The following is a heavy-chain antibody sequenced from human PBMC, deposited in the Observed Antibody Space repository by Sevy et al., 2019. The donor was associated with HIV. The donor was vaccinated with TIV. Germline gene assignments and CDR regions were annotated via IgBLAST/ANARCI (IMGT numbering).Heavy chain of an antibody. D-gene: IGHD2-2*02. V-gene: IGHV3-30*04. CDR2: ISYDESNK. CDR3: AKGTLVVPAVIYFYYGMDV. J-gene: IGHJ6*02. Sequence: GGSLRLSCAASGFTFSSYAMHWVRQAPGKGLEWVAVISYDESNKYYEDSVKGRFTISRDNSKNTLYLQMNSLRAEDTAVYYCAKGTLVVPAVIYFYYGMDVWGHGTTVTVSS. CDR1: GFTFSSYA.